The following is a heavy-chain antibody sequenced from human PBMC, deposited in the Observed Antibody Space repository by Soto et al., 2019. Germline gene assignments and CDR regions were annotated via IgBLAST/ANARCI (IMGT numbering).Heavy chain of an antibody. CDR2: IDWDDDT. CDR3: ARAWLGESDYYGGIDV. V-gene: IGHV2-70*01. J-gene: IGHJ6*01. CDR1: GFSLSTSGMC. Sequence: SGPTLVNPTHTLTLTCTSSGFSLSTSGMCVSWIRQPPGKALDWLALIDWDDDTYYSTSLKTRLTISKDTSKNKVVLTMTNMDPVNAPPHYPARAWLGESDYYGGIDVAGQGTT. D-gene: IGHD3-10*01.